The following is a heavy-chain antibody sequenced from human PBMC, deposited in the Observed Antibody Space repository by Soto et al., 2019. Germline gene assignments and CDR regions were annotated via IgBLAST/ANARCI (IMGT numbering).Heavy chain of an antibody. Sequence: GGSLRLSCAASGFTFNSYSMTWVRQAPGKGLEWLSFISSTSGTIYYADSVKGRFTISRDNAKNSLYLQMNSLRDEDTAAYYCARLSVRYCSGGSCSQLDYWGQGTLVTVSS. V-gene: IGHV3-48*02. J-gene: IGHJ4*02. CDR3: ARLSVRYCSGGSCSQLDY. D-gene: IGHD2-15*01. CDR1: GFTFNSYS. CDR2: ISSTSGTI.